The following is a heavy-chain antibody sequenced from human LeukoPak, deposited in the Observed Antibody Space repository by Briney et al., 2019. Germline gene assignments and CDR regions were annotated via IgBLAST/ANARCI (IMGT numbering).Heavy chain of an antibody. J-gene: IGHJ5*02. CDR3: ARKMERQNWFDP. Sequence: GESLKISLKGSGYRFTSYWIGWVRPRPGKGLEGMGIIYPGDSDTRYSPSFQGQVTISADKSISTAYLQWSSLKAPDTAMYYCARKMERQNWFDPWGQGTLVTVSS. CDR1: GYRFTSYW. CDR2: IYPGDSDT. D-gene: IGHD1-1*01. V-gene: IGHV5-51*01.